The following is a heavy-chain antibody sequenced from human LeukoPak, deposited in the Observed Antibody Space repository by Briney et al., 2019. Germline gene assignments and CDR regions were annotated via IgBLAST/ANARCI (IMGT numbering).Heavy chain of an antibody. Sequence: GGSLRLSCAASGFTFSSYSMNWVRQAPGKGLEWVSSISSSSSYIYYADSVKGRFTISRDNAKNSLYLQMNSLRAEDTAVYYCARSPPHYYYYYMDVGAKGTRVTVP. CDR1: GFTFSSYS. V-gene: IGHV3-21*01. CDR2: ISSSSSYI. J-gene: IGHJ6*03. CDR3: ARSPPHYYYYYMDV.